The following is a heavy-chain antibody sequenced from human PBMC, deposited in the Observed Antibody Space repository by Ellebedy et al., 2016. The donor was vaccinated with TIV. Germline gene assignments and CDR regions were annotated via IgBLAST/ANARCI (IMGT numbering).Heavy chain of an antibody. CDR3: AKEAYDILTGSQMHGMDV. J-gene: IGHJ6*02. V-gene: IGHV3-30*02. CDR1: GFTFSSYG. D-gene: IGHD3-9*01. Sequence: GGSLRLSCAASGFTFSSYGMHWVRQAPGKGLEWVAFISYDGREKFYADSVKGRFTIPRGNSESTPHVQMNSLRPEDTAVYYCAKEAYDILTGSQMHGMDVWGQGTTVTVSS. CDR2: ISYDGREK.